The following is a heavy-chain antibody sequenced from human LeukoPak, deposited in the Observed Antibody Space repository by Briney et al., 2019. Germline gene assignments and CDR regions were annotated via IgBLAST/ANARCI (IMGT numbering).Heavy chain of an antibody. CDR2: ISIDGSRQ. CDR3: AREQWGSGWSGFDR. CDR1: GITLRGYA. J-gene: IGHJ5*02. Sequence: GGSLRLSCAPSGITLRGYAIHWVRQAPGQGLEWVAVISIDGSRQHYAESLEGRFTISRDSSKNTVSLQMSSLGTEDTALYFCAREQWGSGWSGFDRWGQGTLVTVSS. D-gene: IGHD6-19*01. V-gene: IGHV3-30*15.